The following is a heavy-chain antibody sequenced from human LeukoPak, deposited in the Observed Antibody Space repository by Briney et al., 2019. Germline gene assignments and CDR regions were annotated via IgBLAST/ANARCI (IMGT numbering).Heavy chain of an antibody. V-gene: IGHV5-51*01. CDR1: GYSFTSYW. Sequence: GESLKISRKGSGYSFTSYWIAWVRQMPGKGLEWMGTMYPADSDIRYSPSFQGQVTISADKSITTAYLQWSSLKASDTAMYYCARLLLATGPDYWGQGTLVTVSS. CDR3: ARLLLATGPDY. J-gene: IGHJ4*02. D-gene: IGHD1-1*01. CDR2: MYPADSDI.